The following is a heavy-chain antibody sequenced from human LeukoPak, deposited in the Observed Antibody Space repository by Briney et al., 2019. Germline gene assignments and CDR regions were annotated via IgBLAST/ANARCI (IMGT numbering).Heavy chain of an antibody. Sequence: GRTLGLFCAVSGLIFSSFDMNWVRHPPGKGLEWVLYISSSGSTIYYADSSKGRFTISGDDAKNSLYLQMQTLSAEATPVFYCARDLEYSYGDPPAFYYYYGMDVWGQGTTVTVSS. CDR1: GLIFSSFD. D-gene: IGHD5-18*01. J-gene: IGHJ6*02. CDR2: ISSSGSTI. V-gene: IGHV3-48*03. CDR3: ARDLEYSYGDPPAFYYYYGMDV.